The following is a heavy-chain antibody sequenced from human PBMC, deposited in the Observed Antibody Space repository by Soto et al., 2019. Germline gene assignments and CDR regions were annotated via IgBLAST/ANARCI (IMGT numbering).Heavy chain of an antibody. J-gene: IGHJ5*02. CDR1: GYTFSSYD. Sequence: QVQLVQSGDEGKKPGASVKVSCKASGYTFSSYDINWLRQAPGQGLEWMGWKNPNSGNTGYAQQIQGSVTMTRNTSIRTAYMEPSSLRSEDTAVHYWALERSAAGTGWFDPWGLGALVTVSS. CDR3: ALERSAAGTGWFDP. CDR2: KNPNSGNT. D-gene: IGHD6-13*01. V-gene: IGHV1-8*02.